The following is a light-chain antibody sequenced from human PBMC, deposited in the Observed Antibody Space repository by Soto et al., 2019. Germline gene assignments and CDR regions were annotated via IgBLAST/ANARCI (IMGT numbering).Light chain of an antibody. CDR2: EVS. J-gene: IGLJ2*01. CDR1: SSDVGGYNY. Sequence: QSALTQPASVSGSPGQSITISCTGTSSDVGGYNYVSWYQQHPGKAPKLMIYEVSDRPSGVSNRFSGSNSGNRASLTISGLQAEDEADYYCSSYTSSTPLVFGGGTKLTVL. V-gene: IGLV2-14*01. CDR3: SSYTSSTPLV.